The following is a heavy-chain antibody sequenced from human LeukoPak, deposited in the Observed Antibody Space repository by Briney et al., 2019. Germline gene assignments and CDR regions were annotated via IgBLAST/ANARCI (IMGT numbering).Heavy chain of an antibody. J-gene: IGHJ4*02. D-gene: IGHD1/OR15-1a*01. CDR1: GFTFRNYA. CDR3: ARFRAATTRFDY. V-gene: IGHV3-30*09. Sequence: GGSLRLSCAASGFTFRNYAMYWVGQAPGRGLEWAAVVSFDGNTTFYSDSVKGRFAISRDNSKNTLYLEMNSLRPEDTAVYYCARFRAATTRFDYWGQGTLVTVSS. CDR2: VSFDGNTT.